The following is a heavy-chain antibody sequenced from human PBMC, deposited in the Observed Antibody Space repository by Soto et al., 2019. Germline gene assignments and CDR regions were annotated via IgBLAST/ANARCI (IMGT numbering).Heavy chain of an antibody. Sequence: GGSLRLSCAASGVTFSGYAMSWVRQAPGKGLVWVSSITMSADGTYYTDSVRGRFTISRDSSKNTVFLQMNSLRAEDTAIYYCTRTLANFDYWGQGILVTVS. CDR3: TRTLANFDY. J-gene: IGHJ4*02. CDR2: ITMSADGT. CDR1: GVTFSGYA. V-gene: IGHV3-23*01.